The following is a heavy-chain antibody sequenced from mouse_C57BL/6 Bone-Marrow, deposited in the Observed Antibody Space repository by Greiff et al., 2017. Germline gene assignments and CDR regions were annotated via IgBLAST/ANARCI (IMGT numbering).Heavy chain of an antibody. D-gene: IGHD1-2*01. Sequence: DVKLVESGGGLVQPGGSLKLSCAASGFTFSDYYMYWVRQTPEKRLEWVAYISNGGGSTYYPDTVKGRFTISRDNAKNTLYLQMSRLKSEDTAMYYCARQRVTTAYAMDYWGQGTSVTVSS. CDR3: ARQRVTTAYAMDY. V-gene: IGHV5-12*01. CDR2: ISNGGGST. J-gene: IGHJ4*01. CDR1: GFTFSDYY.